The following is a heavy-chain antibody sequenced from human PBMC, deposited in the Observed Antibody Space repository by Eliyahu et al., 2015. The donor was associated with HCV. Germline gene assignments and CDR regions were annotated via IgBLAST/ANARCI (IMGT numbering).Heavy chain of an antibody. CDR3: ARGRRGRIVVVPAAIGWFDP. Sequence: QVQLQQWGAGLLKPSETLSLTCAVYGGSFSGYYWSWIRQPPGKGLEWIGEINHIVDAPTTTSLKSRVTISVDTSKNQFSLKLSSVTAADTAVYYCARGRRGRIVVVPAAIGWFDPWGQGTLVTVSS. CDR2: INHIVDAP. CDR1: GGSFSGYY. D-gene: IGHD2-2*01. J-gene: IGHJ5*02. V-gene: IGHV4-34*01.